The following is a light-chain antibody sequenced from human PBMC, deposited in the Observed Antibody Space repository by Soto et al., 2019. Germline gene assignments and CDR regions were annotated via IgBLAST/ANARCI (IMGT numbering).Light chain of an antibody. CDR2: HAS. CDR3: QQYGDSPYT. V-gene: IGKV3-20*01. CDR1: QSVSSNF. J-gene: IGKJ2*01. Sequence: EIVLTQSPGTLSLSPGKSATLSCRASQSVSSNFLAWYHQRPGQAPRLLVYHASIRPTGIPDRFSGSGSGTDFTLTINRLEPEDFAVYYCQQYGDSPYTFGQGTKLEIK.